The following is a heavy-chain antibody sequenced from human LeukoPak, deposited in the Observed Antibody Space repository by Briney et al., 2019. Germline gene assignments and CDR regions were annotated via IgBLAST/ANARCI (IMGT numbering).Heavy chain of an antibody. Sequence: GGTLRLSCAASGFTFSSYSMTWVRQAPGKGLEWISHISAASHGIKYVASVKGRFTISRDNAKNSVFLQMTSLRPEDTAVYYCARGEYHQDGIGSNRFDNWGQRALVTVSS. J-gene: IGHJ4*02. D-gene: IGHD5-24*01. CDR1: GFTFSSYS. V-gene: IGHV3-48*01. CDR3: ARGEYHQDGIGSNRFDN. CDR2: ISAASHGI.